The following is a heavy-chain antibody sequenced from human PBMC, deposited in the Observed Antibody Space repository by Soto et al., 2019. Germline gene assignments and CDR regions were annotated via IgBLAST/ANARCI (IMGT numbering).Heavy chain of an antibody. V-gene: IGHV1-69*13. D-gene: IGHD2-21*01. J-gene: IGHJ4*02. CDR2: IIPLFGTA. CDR1: GFNFITYD. Sequence: QVQLVQSGAEVKKPGASVKVSCKASGFNFITYDINWVRQAPGQGLEWVGGIIPLFGTANYAQKFQGRVTITADESTSTLYIELSSLRSDDTAVYYCATELGDNPASHFDSWGQGTLVTVSS. CDR3: ATELGDNPASHFDS.